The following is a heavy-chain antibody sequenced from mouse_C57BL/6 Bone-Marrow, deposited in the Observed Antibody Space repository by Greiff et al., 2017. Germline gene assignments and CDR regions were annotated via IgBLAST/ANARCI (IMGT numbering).Heavy chain of an antibody. Sequence: EVKLEESGEGLVKPGGSLKLSCAASGFTFSSYAMSWVRQTPEKRLEWVAYISSGGDYIYYADTVKGRFTISRDNARNTLYLQMSSLKSEDTDMYYCTRDRDYDDGFYYFDHWGQGTTLTVSS. CDR3: TRDRDYDDGFYYFDH. J-gene: IGHJ2*01. V-gene: IGHV5-9-1*02. CDR1: GFTFSSYA. CDR2: ISSGGDYI. D-gene: IGHD2-4*01.